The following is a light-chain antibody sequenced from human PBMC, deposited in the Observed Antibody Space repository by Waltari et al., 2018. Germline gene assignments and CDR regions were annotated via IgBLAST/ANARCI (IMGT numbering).Light chain of an antibody. V-gene: IGKV3-11*01. CDR2: DAS. CDR3: QQRSNWPPRVT. J-gene: IGKJ3*01. CDR1: QSVSSY. Sequence: EIVLTQSPATLSLSPGERATLSCRVSQSVSSYLAWYQQKPGQAPRLLIYDASKRATDIPARFSGSGSGTDFILTISSLEPEDFAVYYCQQRSNWPPRVTFGPGTKVDIK.